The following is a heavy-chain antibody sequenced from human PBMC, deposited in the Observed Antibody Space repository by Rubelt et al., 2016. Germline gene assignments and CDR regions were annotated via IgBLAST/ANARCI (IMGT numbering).Heavy chain of an antibody. D-gene: IGHD3-10*01. Sequence: QVQLVQSGAEVKKPGASVKVSCKASGYTFTSYGISWVRQAPGQGLEWMGWISAYNGNTNYAQKLQGRVTMTTDTSTGTADMGLRSLRSDDTAVYYCARDPLPVRGVIMTPTHWGQGTLVTVSS. CDR1: GYTFTSYG. CDR3: ARDPLPVRGVIMTPTH. V-gene: IGHV1-18*01. J-gene: IGHJ4*02. CDR2: ISAYNGNT.